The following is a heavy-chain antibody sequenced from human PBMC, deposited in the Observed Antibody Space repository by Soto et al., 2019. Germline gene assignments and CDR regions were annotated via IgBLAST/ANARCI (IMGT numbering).Heavy chain of an antibody. J-gene: IGHJ4*02. CDR2: IIPIFGTA. V-gene: IGHV1-69*13. CDR1: GGTFSSYA. CDR3: ARSYQDILTAFSPLDY. D-gene: IGHD3-9*01. Sequence: ASVKVSCKASGGTFSSYAIGWVRQAPGQGLEWMGGIIPIFGTANYAQKFQGRVTITADESTSTAYMELSSLRSEDTAVYYCARSYQDILTAFSPLDYWGQGTLVTVSP.